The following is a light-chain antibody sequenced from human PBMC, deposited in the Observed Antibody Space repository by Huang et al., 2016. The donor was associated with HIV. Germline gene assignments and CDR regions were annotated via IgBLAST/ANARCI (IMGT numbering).Light chain of an antibody. Sequence: EIVMTQSPATLFVSPGERATLSCRASQSISSNLAWYQQKPGQAHRVLIYGASTRASGVPARFSGAGSGTEFTLTISSLQSEDLAVYYCQQYDQWPPGYTFGQGTKL. CDR1: QSISSN. CDR3: QQYDQWPPGYT. CDR2: GAS. V-gene: IGKV3-15*01. J-gene: IGKJ2*01.